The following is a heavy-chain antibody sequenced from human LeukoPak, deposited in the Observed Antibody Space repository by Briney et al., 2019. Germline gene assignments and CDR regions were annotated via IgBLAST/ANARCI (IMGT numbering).Heavy chain of an antibody. CDR3: ARAGTMVRGVIMLDAFDI. D-gene: IGHD3-10*01. V-gene: IGHV3-21*01. Sequence: KPGGSPRLSCASSGFTFSSYSMNWVRQAPGKGLEWVSSISSSSSYIYYADSVKGRFTISRDNAKNSLYLQMNSLRAEDTAVYYCARAGTMVRGVIMLDAFDIWGQGTMVTVSS. CDR1: GFTFSSYS. CDR2: ISSSSSYI. J-gene: IGHJ3*02.